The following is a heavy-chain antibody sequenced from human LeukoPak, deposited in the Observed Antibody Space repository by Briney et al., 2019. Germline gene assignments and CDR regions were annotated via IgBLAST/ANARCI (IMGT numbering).Heavy chain of an antibody. V-gene: IGHV1-2*02. CDR1: GYTFTGYY. Sequence: ASVKVSCKASGYTFTGYYMHWVRQAPGQGLEWMGWINPNSGGTNYAQKFQGRVTMTRDTSISTAYMELSRLRSDDTAVYYCARAKNYYDSSGYYDGDAFDIWGQGTMVTVSS. CDR3: ARAKNYYDSSGYYDGDAFDI. J-gene: IGHJ3*02. D-gene: IGHD3-22*01. CDR2: INPNSGGT.